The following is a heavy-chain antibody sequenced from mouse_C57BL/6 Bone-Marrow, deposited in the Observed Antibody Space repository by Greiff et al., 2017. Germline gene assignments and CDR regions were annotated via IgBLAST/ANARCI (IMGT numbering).Heavy chain of an antibody. V-gene: IGHV5-17*01. CDR3: ARPVYYAGFAY. J-gene: IGHJ3*01. CDR1: GFTFSDYG. CDR2: ISSGSSTI. Sequence: EVNVVESGGGLVKPGGSLKLSCAASGFTFSDYGMHWVRQAPEKGLEWVAYISSGSSTIYYADTVKGRFTISRANAKNNLFLQMTSLRSEDTAMYYCARPVYYAGFAYWGQGTLVTVSA. D-gene: IGHD1-1*01.